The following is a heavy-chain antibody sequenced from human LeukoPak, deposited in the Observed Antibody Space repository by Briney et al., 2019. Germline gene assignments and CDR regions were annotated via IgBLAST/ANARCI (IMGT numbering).Heavy chain of an antibody. CDR3: ARDAIVRDYSNSDY. Sequence: ASLKVSSKASGYTFTVYYIHWVRHAPGQGLEWMGCINPNSGGTNYAQKFQGRATMTRDTSISTAYMELSRLTSDDTAVYYCARDAIVRDYSNSDYWGQGTLVTVSS. J-gene: IGHJ4*02. CDR1: GYTFTVYY. V-gene: IGHV1-2*02. D-gene: IGHD4-11*01. CDR2: INPNSGGT.